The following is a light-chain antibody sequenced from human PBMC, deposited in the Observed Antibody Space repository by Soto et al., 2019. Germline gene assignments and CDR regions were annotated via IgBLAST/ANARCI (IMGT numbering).Light chain of an antibody. CDR2: DSD. J-gene: IGLJ3*02. Sequence: QSVLTQPPSVSAAPGQTVTISCSGSSSNIGNNPVSWYQQLPGTAPKLLIYDSDKRFSGIPDRFSGSKSGTSATLGITGLQTGDEADYYCGTWDMSLSAGLFGGGTKLTVL. V-gene: IGLV1-51*01. CDR3: GTWDMSLSAGL. CDR1: SSNIGNNP.